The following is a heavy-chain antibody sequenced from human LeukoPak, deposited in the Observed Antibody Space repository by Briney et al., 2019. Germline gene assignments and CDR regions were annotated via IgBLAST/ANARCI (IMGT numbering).Heavy chain of an antibody. J-gene: IGHJ4*02. CDR2: ISGSGGST. D-gene: IGHD5-24*01. V-gene: IGHV3-23*01. CDR1: GFTFSSYA. Sequence: GGSLRLSCAASGFTFSSYAMSWVRQAPGKGLEWVSAISGSGGSTYYADSVKGRFNISRDNSKNTLYLQMNSLRAEDTAVYYCASIRWLQSGYFDYWGQGTIVTGSS. CDR3: ASIRWLQSGYFDY.